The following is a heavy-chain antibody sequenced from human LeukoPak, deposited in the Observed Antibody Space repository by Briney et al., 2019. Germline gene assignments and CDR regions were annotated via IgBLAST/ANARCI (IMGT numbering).Heavy chain of an antibody. CDR1: GYTFTGYY. CDR2: INPNSGGT. V-gene: IGHV1-2*06. CDR3: ATISAALDFDY. Sequence: ASVKVSCKASGYTFTGYYMHWVRQAPGQGLEWMGRINPNSGGTNYAQKFQGRVTMTRDTSTSTAYMELSRLRSDDTAVYYCATISAALDFDYWGQGTLVTVSS. D-gene: IGHD6-25*01. J-gene: IGHJ4*02.